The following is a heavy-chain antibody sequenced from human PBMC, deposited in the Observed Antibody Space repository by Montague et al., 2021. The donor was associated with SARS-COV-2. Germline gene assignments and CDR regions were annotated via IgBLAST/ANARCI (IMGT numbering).Heavy chain of an antibody. CDR3: ARQYCSSTSCFAPYYFDS. D-gene: IGHD2-2*01. J-gene: IGHJ4*01. Sequence: SETLSLTCTVSGGSISSYYYYWTRRPPATCLERFGYICSSGRTSYNPALTRRLTISVDTSKNEYSLKLSSVTAADTAVYYCARQYCSSTSCFAPYYFDSCG. CDR2: ICSSGRT. V-gene: IGHV4-59*13. CDR1: GGSISSYY.